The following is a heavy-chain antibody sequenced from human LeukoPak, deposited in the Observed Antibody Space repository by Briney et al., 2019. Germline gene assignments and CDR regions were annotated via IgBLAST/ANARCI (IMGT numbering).Heavy chain of an antibody. CDR3: ARGPSTLFDY. J-gene: IGHJ4*02. CDR1: EFRFSSYD. D-gene: IGHD3-16*01. Sequence: GRSLRLSCVASEFRFSSYDMHWVRQAPGKGLEWVSYISSSSSYIYHADSVKGRFTISRDNAKNSLYLQMNSLRAEDTAVYYCARGPSTLFDYWGQGTLVTVSS. V-gene: IGHV3-21*05. CDR2: ISSSSSYI.